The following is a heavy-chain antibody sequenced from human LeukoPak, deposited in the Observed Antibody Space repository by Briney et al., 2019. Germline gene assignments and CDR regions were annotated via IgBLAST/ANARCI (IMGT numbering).Heavy chain of an antibody. Sequence: MPSETLSLTCTVSGGSISGYYWSWIRQPPGKGLEWIGYIYYSGSTNYNPSLKSRVTISVDTSKNQFSLKLSSVTAADTAVYYCARDLLGCSGGSCYDYWGQGTLVTVSS. J-gene: IGHJ4*02. CDR1: GGSISGYY. CDR3: ARDLLGCSGGSCYDY. V-gene: IGHV4-59*01. CDR2: IYYSGST. D-gene: IGHD2-15*01.